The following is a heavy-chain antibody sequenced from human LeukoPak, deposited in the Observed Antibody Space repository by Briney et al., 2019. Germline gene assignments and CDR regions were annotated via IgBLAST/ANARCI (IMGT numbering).Heavy chain of an antibody. V-gene: IGHV1-2*02. CDR2: INPNSGGT. J-gene: IGHJ4*02. Sequence: GASVKVSCKASGDTFSTYYMHWVRQAPGQGLEWMGWINPNSGGTNYAQKFQGRVTMTRDTSISTAYMELSRLRSDDTAVYYCARVTGFGVVVPAAIRGAYSYWGQGTLVTVSS. D-gene: IGHD2-2*02. CDR1: GDTFSTYY. CDR3: ARVTGFGVVVPAAIRGAYSY.